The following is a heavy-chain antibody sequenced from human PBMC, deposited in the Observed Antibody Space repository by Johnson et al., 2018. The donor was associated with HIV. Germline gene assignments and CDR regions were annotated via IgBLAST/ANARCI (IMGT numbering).Heavy chain of an antibody. CDR2: IRYDGSNK. J-gene: IGHJ3*02. D-gene: IGHD3-9*01. CDR3: AKDLRVFDWFNAYDAFDI. V-gene: IGHV3-30*02. CDR1: GFTFSSYG. Sequence: QVQVLESGGGVVQPGGSLRLSCAASGFTFSSYGMHWVRQAPGKGLEWVAFIRYDGSNKYYADSVKGRFTISRDNSKNTLYLQMNSLRADDTAVYYCAKDLRVFDWFNAYDAFDIWGQGTMVTVSS.